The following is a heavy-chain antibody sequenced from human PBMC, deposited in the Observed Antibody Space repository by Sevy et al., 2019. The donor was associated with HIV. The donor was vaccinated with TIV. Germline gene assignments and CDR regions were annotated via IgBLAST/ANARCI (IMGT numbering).Heavy chain of an antibody. CDR2: INHSGST. CDR1: GGSFSGYY. J-gene: IGHJ6*02. CDR3: ARVPRWGNYYYYGMDV. Sequence: SETLSLTCAVYGGSFSGYYWSWIRQPPGKGLEWIGEINHSGSTKYNPSLKSRVTISVDTSKNQFSLKLSSVTAADTAVYYCARVPRWGNYYYYGMDVWGQGTTVTVSS. D-gene: IGHD7-27*01. V-gene: IGHV4-34*01.